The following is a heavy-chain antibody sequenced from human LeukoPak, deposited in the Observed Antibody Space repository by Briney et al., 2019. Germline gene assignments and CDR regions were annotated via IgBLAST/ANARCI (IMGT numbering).Heavy chain of an antibody. CDR1: GGSISSGSYY. V-gene: IGHV4-61*02. D-gene: IGHD2-2*02. Sequence: SETLSLTCNVSGGSISSGSYYWSWIRQPAGKGLEWIGRIYTSGSTNYNPSLKSRVTISVDTSKNQFSLKLSSVTAADTAVYYCARGRGVVVPAAIGDFDYWGQGTLVTVSS. CDR2: IYTSGST. J-gene: IGHJ4*02. CDR3: ARGRGVVVPAAIGDFDY.